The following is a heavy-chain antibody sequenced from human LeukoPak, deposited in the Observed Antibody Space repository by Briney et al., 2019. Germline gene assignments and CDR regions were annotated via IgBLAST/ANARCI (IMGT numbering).Heavy chain of an antibody. V-gene: IGHV3-30*18. CDR3: AKQSGWSDY. Sequence: GRSLRLSCAASGLIFRSFGMHWVRQAPGKGLEWVAVISYDGSNKYYADSVKGRFTISRDNSKNTLYLQMNSLRAEDTAVYYCAKQSGWSDYWGQGTLVTVSS. CDR2: ISYDGSNK. CDR1: GLIFRSFG. D-gene: IGHD6-19*01. J-gene: IGHJ4*02.